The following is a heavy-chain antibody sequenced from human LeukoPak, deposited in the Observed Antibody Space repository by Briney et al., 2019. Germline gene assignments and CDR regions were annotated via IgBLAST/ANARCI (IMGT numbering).Heavy chain of an antibody. CDR3: ARRNAMDV. CDR2: IAYHGNTE. Sequence: GGSLRLSCAVSGFTISSHGMHWVRQAPGKGPEWVAMIAYHGNTEYYGDSVKGRFTISRDDAKSSLYLQMNSLRAEDTAVYYCARRNAMDVWGQGTTVIVFS. J-gene: IGHJ6*02. V-gene: IGHV3-30*03. CDR1: GFTISSHG.